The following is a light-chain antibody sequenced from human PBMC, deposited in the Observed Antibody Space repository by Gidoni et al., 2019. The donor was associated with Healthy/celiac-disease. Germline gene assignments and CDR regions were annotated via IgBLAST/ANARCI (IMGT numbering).Light chain of an antibody. CDR2: GAS. CDR3: QQYNNWPPWT. Sequence: IVLTQSPAPLSVSPGERATLSCRASQSVSSNLAWYQQKPGQAPRLLIYGASTRATGIPARFSGSGSGTEFTLTISSLQSEDVAVYYCQQYNNWPPWTFGQGTKVEIK. CDR1: QSVSSN. J-gene: IGKJ1*01. V-gene: IGKV3-15*01.